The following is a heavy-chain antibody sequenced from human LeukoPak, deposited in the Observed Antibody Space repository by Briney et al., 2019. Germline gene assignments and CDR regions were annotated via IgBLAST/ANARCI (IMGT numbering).Heavy chain of an antibody. CDR1: GFTFSSYS. V-gene: IGHV3-21*01. D-gene: IGHD4-23*01. CDR2: ISSSSSYI. CDR3: ARHPDEGSNTFFY. Sequence: PEGSLRLSCAASGFTFSSYSMNWVRQAPGKGLEWVSSISSSSSYIYYADSVKGRFTISRDNAKNSLYLQMNSLRAEDTAVYYCARHPDEGSNTFFYWGPRTPVTVSS. J-gene: IGHJ4*02.